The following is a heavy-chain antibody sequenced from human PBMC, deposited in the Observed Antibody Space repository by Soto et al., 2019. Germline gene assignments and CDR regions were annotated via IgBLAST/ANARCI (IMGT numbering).Heavy chain of an antibody. CDR3: ARDPVDLFGYLDV. D-gene: IGHD2-21*01. V-gene: IGHV1-69*06. Sequence: SVKVSCKASGGTFSSYAITWLRQAPGQRLEWMGEIIPLMRTVNYAQKFQDRVTITGDRSTSTVYLALSSLRSDDTAVYYCARDPVDLFGYLDVWGQGTTVTVSS. J-gene: IGHJ6*02. CDR2: IIPLMRTV. CDR1: GGTFSSYA.